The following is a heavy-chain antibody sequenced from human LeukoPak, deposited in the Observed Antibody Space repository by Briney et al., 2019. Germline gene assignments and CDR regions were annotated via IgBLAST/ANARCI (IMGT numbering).Heavy chain of an antibody. J-gene: IGHJ5*02. CDR2: ICYSGST. D-gene: IGHD5-24*01. CDR1: GVSIRSSTYR. V-gene: IGHV4-39*01. Sequence: SETLSLTCPVVGVSIRSSTYRWVWILHPPVKELESIGSICYSGSTCYNPSLKSRVTLSVDTSKNQFSLKLSSVTAADTAVYCCARTENYIPEDWFDPWGQGTLVNVSS. CDR3: ARTENYIPEDWFDP.